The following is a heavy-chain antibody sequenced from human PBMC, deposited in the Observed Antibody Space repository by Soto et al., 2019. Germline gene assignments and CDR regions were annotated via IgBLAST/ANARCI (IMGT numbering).Heavy chain of an antibody. CDR3: AKDRNYYGMDV. CDR1: GFTFSSYG. J-gene: IGHJ6*02. CDR2: ISYDGSNK. Sequence: GGSLRLSCAASGFTFSSYGMHWVRQAPGKGLEWVAVISYDGSNKYYADSVKGRFTISRDNSKNTLYLQMNSLRAEDTAVYYCAKDRNYYGMDVWGQGTTVTVSS. V-gene: IGHV3-30*18.